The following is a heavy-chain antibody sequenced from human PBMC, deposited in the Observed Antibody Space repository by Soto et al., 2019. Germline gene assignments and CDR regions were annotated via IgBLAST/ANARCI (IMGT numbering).Heavy chain of an antibody. D-gene: IGHD3-16*01. CDR1: GGSLTSYP. CDR3: ARGWGLVS. Sequence: QMEQSGAEVRKPGSSVKVSCKPSGGSLTSYPMAWVRQAPGQGFEWMGGIIPIHGTTEYAQKFQGRVTIAADETMNKATLELTGPTSEDTAVYYCARGWGLVSWGQGTLVTVSS. J-gene: IGHJ4*02. V-gene: IGHV1-69*01. CDR2: IIPIHGTT.